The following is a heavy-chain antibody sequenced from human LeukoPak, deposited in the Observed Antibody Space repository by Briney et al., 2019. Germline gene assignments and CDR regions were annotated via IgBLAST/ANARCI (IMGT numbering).Heavy chain of an antibody. CDR1: GNSFNNYW. V-gene: IGHV5-51*01. D-gene: IGHD2-15*01. Sequence: PGESLKISCKGSGNSFNNYWIAWVRQMPGKGLEWMGIIYPGDSDTRYSPSFQGQVTISADKSISTAYLQWSSLKASDTAMYYCARQGSSYYFDYWGQGTLVTVSS. CDR3: ARQGSSYYFDY. J-gene: IGHJ4*02. CDR2: IYPGDSDT.